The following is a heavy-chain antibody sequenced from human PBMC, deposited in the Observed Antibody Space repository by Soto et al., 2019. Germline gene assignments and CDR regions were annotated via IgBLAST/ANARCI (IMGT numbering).Heavy chain of an antibody. CDR2: IIPIFGTA. Sequence: SVKVSCKASGGTFSSYAISWVRQAPGQGLEWMGGIIPIFGTANYAQKFQGRVTITADESTSTAYMELSSLRSEDTAVYYCARVPXYYDSSGYYYLLDYFDYWGQGTLVTVSS. V-gene: IGHV1-69*13. J-gene: IGHJ4*02. CDR1: GGTFSSYA. D-gene: IGHD3-22*01. CDR3: ARVPXYYDSSGYYYLLDYFDY.